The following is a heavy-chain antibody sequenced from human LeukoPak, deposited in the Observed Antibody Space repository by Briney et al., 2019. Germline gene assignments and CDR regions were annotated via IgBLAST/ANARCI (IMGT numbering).Heavy chain of an antibody. CDR3: ARESNRLSVHFDY. CDR1: GGSISSYY. V-gene: IGHV4-59*01. CDR2: IYYSGST. D-gene: IGHD2/OR15-2a*01. J-gene: IGHJ4*02. Sequence: SETLSLTCTVSGGSISSYYWTWIRQPPGKGLEWIGYIYYSGSTNYNSSLKSRVTISVDTSKNQFPLRLNSVTAADTAVYFCARESNRLSVHFDYWGQGTLVTVSS.